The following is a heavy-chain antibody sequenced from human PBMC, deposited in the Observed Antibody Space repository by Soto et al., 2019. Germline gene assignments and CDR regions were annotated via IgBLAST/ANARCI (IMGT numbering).Heavy chain of an antibody. V-gene: IGHV4-59*01. J-gene: IGHJ6*02. D-gene: IGHD3-9*01. Sequence: SETLSLTCTFSGFSISSYYWSWIRQPPGKGLEWIGYIYYSGSTNYNPSLKSRVTISVDTSKNQFSLKLSSVTAADTAVYYCARVGSYYDILTGFYYYYGMDVWGQGTTVTVSS. CDR2: IYYSGST. CDR1: GFSISSYY. CDR3: ARVGSYYDILTGFYYYYGMDV.